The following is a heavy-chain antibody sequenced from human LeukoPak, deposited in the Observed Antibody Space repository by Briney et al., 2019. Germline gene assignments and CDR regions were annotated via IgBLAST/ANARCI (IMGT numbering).Heavy chain of an antibody. V-gene: IGHV4-34*01. J-gene: IGHJ3*02. D-gene: IGHD3-10*01. CDR1: GGSFSGYY. CDR3: ARRRGGLSVLPWFGDRFDI. Sequence: SETLSLTCAVYGGSFSGYYWSWIRQPPGKGLEWIGEINHSGSTNYNPSLKSRVTISVDTSKNQFSLKLSSVTAADTAVYYCARRRGGLSVLPWFGDRFDIWGQGTMVTVSS. CDR2: INHSGST.